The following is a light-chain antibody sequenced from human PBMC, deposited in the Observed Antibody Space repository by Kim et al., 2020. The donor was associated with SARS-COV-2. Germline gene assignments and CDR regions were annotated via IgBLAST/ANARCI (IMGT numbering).Light chain of an antibody. Sequence: LSPGERANHSCRSSQTVSRTFLGWYQQRPGQAPRLLIYGASNRATGIPDRFSGSGSGTDFTLTISRLEPEDSAVYYCQQCYNSPFTFGQGTKLEI. CDR2: GAS. CDR1: QTVSRTF. CDR3: QQCYNSPFT. V-gene: IGKV3-20*01. J-gene: IGKJ2*01.